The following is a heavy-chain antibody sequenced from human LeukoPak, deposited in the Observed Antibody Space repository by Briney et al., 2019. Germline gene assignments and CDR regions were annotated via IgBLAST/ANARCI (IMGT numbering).Heavy chain of an antibody. CDR3: AKRSMMGYSYGFDY. CDR2: ISGSGGST. CDR1: GFNFANHA. V-gene: IGHV3-23*01. J-gene: IGHJ4*02. D-gene: IGHD5-18*01. Sequence: GGSLRLSCAASGFNFANHAMSWVRQTAGKGLEWVSAISGSGGSTYYADSVKGRFTISRDNSKNTLYLQMNSLRAEDTAVYYCAKRSMMGYSYGFDYWGQGTLVTVSS.